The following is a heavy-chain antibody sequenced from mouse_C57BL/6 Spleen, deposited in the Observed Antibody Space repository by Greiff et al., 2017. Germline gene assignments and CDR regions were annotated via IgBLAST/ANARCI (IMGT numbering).Heavy chain of an antibody. J-gene: IGHJ3*01. Sequence: VKLQQPGAELVMPGASVKLSCKASGYTFTSYWMHWVKQRPGQGLEWIGEIDPSDSYTNYNQKFKGKSTLTVDKSSSTAYMQLSSLTSEDSAVYYCARSNYGSSYWFAYWGQGTLVTVSA. D-gene: IGHD1-1*01. CDR3: ARSNYGSSYWFAY. CDR1: GYTFTSYW. V-gene: IGHV1-69*01. CDR2: IDPSDSYT.